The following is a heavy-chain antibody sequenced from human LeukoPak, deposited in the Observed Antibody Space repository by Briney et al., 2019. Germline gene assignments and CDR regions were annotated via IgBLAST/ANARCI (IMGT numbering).Heavy chain of an antibody. D-gene: IGHD3-16*02. J-gene: IGHJ4*02. Sequence: GGSLRLSCAAYGFTFSNYAMSWVRQALGKGLECVSVISGSGGSTYYADSVKGRFTISRDNSKNTLYLQMNSLRAEDTAVYYCAISQRDYGDYWGQGTLVTVSS. V-gene: IGHV3-23*01. CDR1: GFTFSNYA. CDR3: AISQRDYGDY. CDR2: ISGSGGST.